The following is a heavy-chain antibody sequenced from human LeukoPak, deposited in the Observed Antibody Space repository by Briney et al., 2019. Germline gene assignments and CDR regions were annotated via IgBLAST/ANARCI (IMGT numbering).Heavy chain of an antibody. Sequence: ASVKVSCKASGYTFTSYGISWVRQAPGQGLEWMGWISVYNGNTNYAQKVQGRVTMTTDTSTSTAYMELRSLRSDDTAVYYCARVFRGVMGFDYWGQGTLVTVSS. J-gene: IGHJ4*02. CDR2: ISVYNGNT. D-gene: IGHD3-10*01. V-gene: IGHV1-18*01. CDR3: ARVFRGVMGFDY. CDR1: GYTFTSYG.